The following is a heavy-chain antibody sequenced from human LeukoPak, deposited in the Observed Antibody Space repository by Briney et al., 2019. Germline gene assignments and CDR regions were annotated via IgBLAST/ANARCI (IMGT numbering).Heavy chain of an antibody. D-gene: IGHD6-13*01. J-gene: IGHJ6*03. CDR2: IIPIFGTA. CDR1: GYTFTGYY. Sequence: ASVKVSCKASGYTFTGYYMHWVRQAPGQGLEWMGRIIPIFGTANYAQKFQGRVTITTDESTSTAYMELSSLRSEDTAVYYCARDCIAAAGSYYYYYYMDVWGKGTTVTVSS. V-gene: IGHV1-69*05. CDR3: ARDCIAAAGSYYYYYYMDV.